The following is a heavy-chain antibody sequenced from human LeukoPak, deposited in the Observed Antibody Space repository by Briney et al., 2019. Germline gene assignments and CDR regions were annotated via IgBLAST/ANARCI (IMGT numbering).Heavy chain of an antibody. CDR3: ARDKRAYDSSGYYYRSFDY. CDR2: IYYSGST. J-gene: IGHJ4*02. CDR1: GGSISSGGYY. D-gene: IGHD3-22*01. Sequence: SETLSLTCTVSGGSISSGGYYWSWIRQHPGKGLEWIGYIYYSGSTYYNPSLKSRVTISVDTSKNQFSLKLSSVTAADTAVYYCARDKRAYDSSGYYYRSFDYWGQGTLVTVSS. V-gene: IGHV4-31*03.